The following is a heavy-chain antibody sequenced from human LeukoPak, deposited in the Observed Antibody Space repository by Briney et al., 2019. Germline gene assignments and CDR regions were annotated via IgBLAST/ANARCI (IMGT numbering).Heavy chain of an antibody. CDR1: GGSISSYY. Sequence: PSETLSLTCTVSGGSISSYYWSWIRQPPGKGLEWIGYIYYSGSSNYNPSLKSRVTISVDTPKSQFSLRLTSVTAADTAVYYCARDASWDLDYGMDVWGQGTTVTVSS. J-gene: IGHJ6*02. CDR2: IYYSGSS. D-gene: IGHD1-26*01. V-gene: IGHV4-59*01. CDR3: ARDASWDLDYGMDV.